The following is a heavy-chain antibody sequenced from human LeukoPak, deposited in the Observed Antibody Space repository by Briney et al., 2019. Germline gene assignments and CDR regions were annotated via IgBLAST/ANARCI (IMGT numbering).Heavy chain of an antibody. CDR1: GGSISSYY. D-gene: IGHD3-10*01. J-gene: IGHJ3*02. V-gene: IGHV4-4*07. CDR3: ARVWHYYGSGSYWDAFDI. Sequence: SETLSLTCTVSGGSISSYYWSWIRQPAEKGLEWIGRIYTSGSTNYNPSLKSRVTMSVDTSKNQFSLKLSSVTAADTAVYYCARVWHYYGSGSYWDAFDIWGQGTMVTASS. CDR2: IYTSGST.